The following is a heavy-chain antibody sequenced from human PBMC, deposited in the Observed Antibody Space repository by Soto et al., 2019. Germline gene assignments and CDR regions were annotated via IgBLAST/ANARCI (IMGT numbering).Heavy chain of an antibody. V-gene: IGHV1-69*12. D-gene: IGHD2-15*01. CDR1: GGTFSSYA. Sequence: QVQLVQSGAEVKKPGSSVKVSCKASGGTFSSYAISWVRQAPGQGLEWMGGIIPIFGTANYAQKFQGRVTITADXHXXXAXXELSSQRSEETAVYYCGAVGWRGGSCYSFYYGMDVWCQGTTVTVSS. J-gene: IGHJ6*02. CDR2: IIPIFGTA. CDR3: GAVGWRGGSCYSFYYGMDV.